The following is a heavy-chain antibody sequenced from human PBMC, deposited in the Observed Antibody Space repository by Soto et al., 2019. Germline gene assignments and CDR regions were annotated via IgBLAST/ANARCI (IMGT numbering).Heavy chain of an antibody. CDR1: GGSISSGGYY. J-gene: IGHJ6*02. Sequence: SETLSLTCTVSGGSISSGGYYWSWIRQHPGKGLEWIGYIYYSGSTYYNPSLKSRVTISVDTSKNQFSLKLSSVTAADTAVYYCARGLQDLGYYYGMDVWGQGTTVTV. D-gene: IGHD5-12*01. V-gene: IGHV4-31*03. CDR2: IYYSGST. CDR3: ARGLQDLGYYYGMDV.